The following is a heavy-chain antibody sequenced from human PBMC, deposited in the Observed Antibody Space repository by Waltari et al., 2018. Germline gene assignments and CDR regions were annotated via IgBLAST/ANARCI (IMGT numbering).Heavy chain of an antibody. CDR1: GYTLTELS. V-gene: IGHV1-24*01. CDR3: ATSTRTGIKIAVAGGAYFDY. J-gene: IGHJ4*02. CDR2: FDPEDGET. D-gene: IGHD6-19*01. Sequence: QVQLVQSGAEVKKPGASVKVSCKVSGYTLTELSMHWVRQAPGKGLEWMGGFDPEDGETIYAQKFQGRVTMTEDTSTDTAYMELSSLRSEDTAVYYCATSTRTGIKIAVAGGAYFDYWGQGTLVIVSS.